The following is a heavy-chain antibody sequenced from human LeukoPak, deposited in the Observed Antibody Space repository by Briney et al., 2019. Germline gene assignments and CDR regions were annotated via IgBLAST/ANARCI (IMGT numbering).Heavy chain of an antibody. D-gene: IGHD6-13*01. J-gene: IGHJ4*02. CDR3: AKDRGSSSSASDY. CDR2: INSDGSST. Sequence: GGSLRLSCAASGFTFSSYWMHWVRQAPGKGLVWVSRINSDGSSTSYADSVKGRFTISRDNSKNTLYLQMNSLRAEDTAVYYCAKDRGSSSSASDYWGQGTLVTVSS. CDR1: GFTFSSYW. V-gene: IGHV3-74*01.